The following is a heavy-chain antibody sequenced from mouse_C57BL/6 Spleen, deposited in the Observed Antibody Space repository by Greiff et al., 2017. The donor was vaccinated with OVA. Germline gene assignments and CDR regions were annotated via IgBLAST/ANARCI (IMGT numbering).Heavy chain of an antibody. J-gene: IGHJ2*01. V-gene: IGHV1-59*01. CDR3: ARRGIYYYGSRGDYFDY. Sequence: VQLQQPGAELVRPGTSVKLSCKASGYTFTSYWMHWVKQRPGQGLEWIGVIDPSDSYTNYNQKFKGKATLTVDTSSSTAYMQLSSLTSEDSAVYYCARRGIYYYGSRGDYFDYWGQGTTLTVSS. CDR1: GYTFTSYW. D-gene: IGHD1-1*01. CDR2: IDPSDSYT.